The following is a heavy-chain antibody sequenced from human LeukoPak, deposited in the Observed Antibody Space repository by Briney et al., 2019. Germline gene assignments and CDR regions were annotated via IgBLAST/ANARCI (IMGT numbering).Heavy chain of an antibody. CDR3: ARGGRGSGWYVEFDY. Sequence: LGGSLRLSCAASGFTFSSYGMHWVRQAPGKGLEWVAVISYDGSNKYYADSVKGRFTISRDNSKNTLYLQMNSLRAEDTAVYYCARGGRGSGWYVEFDYWGQGTLVTVSS. V-gene: IGHV3-30*19. D-gene: IGHD6-19*01. CDR2: ISYDGSNK. CDR1: GFTFSSYG. J-gene: IGHJ4*02.